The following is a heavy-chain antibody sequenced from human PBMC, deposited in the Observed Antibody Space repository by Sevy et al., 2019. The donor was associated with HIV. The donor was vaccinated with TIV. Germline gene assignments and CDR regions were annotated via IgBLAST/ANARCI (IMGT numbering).Heavy chain of an antibody. V-gene: IGHV4-30-4*01. J-gene: IGHJ4*02. CDR3: ARVLRVAAAGFDY. Sequence: SETLSLTCTVSGGSISSGDYYWSWIRQPPGKGLEWIGYIYYSGSTYHNPSLKSRVTISVDTSKNQFSLKLSSVTAADTAVYYCARVLRVAAAGFDYWGQGTLVTVSS. CDR2: IYYSGST. D-gene: IGHD6-13*01. CDR1: GGSISSGDYY.